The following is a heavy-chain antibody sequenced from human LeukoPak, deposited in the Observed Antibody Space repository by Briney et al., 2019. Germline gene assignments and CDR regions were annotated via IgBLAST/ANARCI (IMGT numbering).Heavy chain of an antibody. D-gene: IGHD3-16*01. J-gene: IGHJ4*02. CDR1: GFSFGDYS. V-gene: IGHV3-49*04. CDR2: IRSKTYGGTT. Sequence: GGSLRLSCTAFGFSFGDYSMTWVRQAPGKGLEWVGFIRSKTYGGTTEYAASVKGRFTISRDDSKSIAYLQMNSLKTEDSGLYYCSSRLTTTGENFDYWGQGTLVTVSS. CDR3: SSRLTTTGENFDY.